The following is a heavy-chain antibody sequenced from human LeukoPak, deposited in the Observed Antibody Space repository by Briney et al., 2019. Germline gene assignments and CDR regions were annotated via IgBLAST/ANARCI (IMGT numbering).Heavy chain of an antibody. D-gene: IGHD6-13*01. CDR2: INGGGGNT. CDR1: GFTFNSYV. CDR3: VKVSGMYSSSWPTDI. V-gene: IGHV3-23*01. Sequence: GGSLRLSCAASGFTFNSYVMSWVRQAPGKGLEWVSAINGGGGNTYYADSVKGRFTISRDKSMNTLFLQMSSLRAEDTDVYYCVKVSGMYSSSWPTDIWGQGTLVTVSS. J-gene: IGHJ4*02.